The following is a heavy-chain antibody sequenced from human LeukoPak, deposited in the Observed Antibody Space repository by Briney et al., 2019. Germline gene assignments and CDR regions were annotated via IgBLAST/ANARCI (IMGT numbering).Heavy chain of an antibody. V-gene: IGHV1-18*01. CDR3: ARDGLVIRSHYYYYYMDV. D-gene: IGHD3-22*01. CDR2: ISAYNGNT. Sequence: ASVNVSCKASGYTLTSYGISWVRQAPGQGLAGMGWISAYNGNTNYAQKLQGRVTMTTDTPTSTAYMELRSLRSDDTAVYYCARDGLVIRSHYYYYYMDVWGKGTTVTISS. CDR1: GYTLTSYG. J-gene: IGHJ6*03.